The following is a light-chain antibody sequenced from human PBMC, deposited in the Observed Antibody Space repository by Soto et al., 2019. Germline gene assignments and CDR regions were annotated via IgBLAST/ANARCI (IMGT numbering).Light chain of an antibody. CDR1: QTIIRY. CDR2: AAS. CDR3: QQSYSTLLS. Sequence: DIQMTQSPSSLSASVGDRVTITCRASQTIIRYLNWYQQKVGRAPNLLIYAASSLQSGVPSRFSGIGSGTEFTLTISSLHPEDFATYYCQQSYSTLLSFGPGTKV. J-gene: IGKJ3*01. V-gene: IGKV1-39*01.